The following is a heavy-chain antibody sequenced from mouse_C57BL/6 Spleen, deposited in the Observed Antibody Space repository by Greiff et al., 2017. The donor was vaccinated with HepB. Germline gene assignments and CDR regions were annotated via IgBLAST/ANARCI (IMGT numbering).Heavy chain of an antibody. V-gene: IGHV1-62-2*01. D-gene: IGHD2-2*01. CDR2: FYPGSGSI. CDR1: GYTFTEYT. Sequence: VQLQQSGAELVKPGASVKLSCMASGYTFTEYTIHWVKQRSGQGLEWIGWFYPGSGSIKYTEKFQDKATLPADKCSITAYMELSRLTSEDSAVYFCARHEGGYLVLFDYGGQGTTLTVSS. J-gene: IGHJ2*01. CDR3: ARHEGGYLVLFDY.